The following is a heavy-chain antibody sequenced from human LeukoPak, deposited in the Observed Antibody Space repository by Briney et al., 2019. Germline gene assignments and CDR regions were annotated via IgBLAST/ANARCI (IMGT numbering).Heavy chain of an antibody. Sequence: SETLSLTCAVYGGSFSGYYWSWIRQPPGKGLEWIGEINHSGSTNYNPSLKSRVTISVDTSKNQFSLKLSSVTAADTAVYYCARLRVVVSSYYGMDVWGQGTTVTVSS. CDR2: INHSGST. CDR3: ARLRVVVSSYYGMDV. CDR1: GGSFSGYY. V-gene: IGHV4-34*01. J-gene: IGHJ6*02. D-gene: IGHD2-2*01.